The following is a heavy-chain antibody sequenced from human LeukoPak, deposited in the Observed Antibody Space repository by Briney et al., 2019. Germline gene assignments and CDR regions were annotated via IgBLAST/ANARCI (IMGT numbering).Heavy chain of an antibody. V-gene: IGHV3-23*01. CDR3: AKDRAGDSGSYYDAFDI. CDR2: ISGSGGST. J-gene: IGHJ3*02. Sequence: PGGSLRLSCAASGFTFGSYAMSWVRQAPGKGLEWVSAISGSGGSTYYADSVKGRFTISRDNSKNTLYLQMNSLRAEDTAVYYCAKDRAGDSGSYYDAFDIWGQGTMVTVSS. CDR1: GFTFGSYA. D-gene: IGHD1-26*01.